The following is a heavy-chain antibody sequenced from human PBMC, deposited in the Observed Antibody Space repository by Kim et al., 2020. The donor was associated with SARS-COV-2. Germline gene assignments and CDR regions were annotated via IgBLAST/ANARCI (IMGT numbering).Heavy chain of an antibody. CDR3: TSQYYYDSTDSDY. CDR2: IKSKTDGGTT. J-gene: IGHJ4*02. Sequence: GGSLRLSCAASGFTFSNAWMSWVRQAPGKGLEWVGRIKSKTDGGTTDYAAPVKGRFTISRDDSKNTLYLQMNSLKTEDTAVYYCTSQYYYDSTDSDYWGQGTLVTVSS. CDR1: GFTFSNAW. D-gene: IGHD3-22*01. V-gene: IGHV3-15*01.